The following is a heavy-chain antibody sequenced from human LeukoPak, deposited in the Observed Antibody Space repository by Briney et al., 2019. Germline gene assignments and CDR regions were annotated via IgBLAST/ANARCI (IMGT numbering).Heavy chain of an antibody. Sequence: GGSLRLSCAASGFTVSSNYMSWVRQAPGKGLEWVSVIYSGGSTYYADSVKGRFTISRDNSKNTLYLQMNSLRAEDTAVYYCAKDDYQGYDSGDAPRFDPWGQGTLVTVSS. J-gene: IGHJ5*02. V-gene: IGHV3-53*01. CDR3: AKDDYQGYDSGDAPRFDP. CDR2: IYSGGST. D-gene: IGHD3-22*01. CDR1: GFTVSSNY.